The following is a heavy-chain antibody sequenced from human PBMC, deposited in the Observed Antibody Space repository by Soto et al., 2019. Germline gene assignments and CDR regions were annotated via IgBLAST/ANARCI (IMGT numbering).Heavy chain of an antibody. CDR3: AREVAADGTFREDVFDI. J-gene: IGHJ3*02. Sequence: QVHLVQSGAEVKKPGSSVKVSCKAPGGTFSNHAINWVRQAPGQGLEWRGRIIPIFTTTNYAQKFQGRVTMTADESTITAYLELSSLKHDATAVYYCAREVAADGTFREDVFDIWGQGTLVTVSS. D-gene: IGHD6-13*01. V-gene: IGHV1-69*12. CDR1: GGTFSNHA. CDR2: IIPIFTTT.